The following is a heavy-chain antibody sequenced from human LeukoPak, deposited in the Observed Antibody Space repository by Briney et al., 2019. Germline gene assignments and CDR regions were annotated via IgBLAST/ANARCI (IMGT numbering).Heavy chain of an antibody. CDR3: TTARGSGTTWYYYYYMDV. V-gene: IGHV3-15*01. CDR1: GFTFSNAW. Sequence: GGSLRLSCAASGFTFSNAWMSWVRQAPGKGLEWVGRIKSKTDGGTTDYAAPVKGRFIISRDDSKNMLFLQMNSLKTEDTAVYYCTTARGSGTTWYYYYYMDVWGKGTTVTVSS. D-gene: IGHD1-7*01. CDR2: IKSKTDGGTT. J-gene: IGHJ6*03.